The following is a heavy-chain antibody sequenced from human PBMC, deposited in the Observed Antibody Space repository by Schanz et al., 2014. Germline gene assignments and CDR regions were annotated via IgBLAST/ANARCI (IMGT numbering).Heavy chain of an antibody. D-gene: IGHD3-22*01. CDR3: ARDYYDSSGYYYCDY. V-gene: IGHV1-69*08. CDR1: GGTFNSYT. Sequence: QLQLVQSGAEVKKPGSSVKVSCKASGGTFNSYTINWVRQAPGQGLEWMGRIIPILGIATYAQKFQGRLTITADKSTSTAYMELSSLRSEDTAMYYCARDYYDSSGYYYCDYWGQGTLVTVSS. J-gene: IGHJ4*02. CDR2: IIPILGIA.